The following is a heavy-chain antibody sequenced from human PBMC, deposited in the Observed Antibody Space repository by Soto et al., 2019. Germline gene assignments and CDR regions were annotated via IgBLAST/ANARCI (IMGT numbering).Heavy chain of an antibody. J-gene: IGHJ4*02. D-gene: IGHD2-21*02. Sequence: QVQLVQSGAEEKKPGASVKVSCKASGYTFTSYAMHWVRQAPGQRLEWMGWINAGNGNTKYSQKFQGRVTITRDTSASTAYMELSSLRSEDTAVYYCARAWVVVTAPDYWDQGTLVTVSS. CDR3: ARAWVVVTAPDY. CDR2: INAGNGNT. V-gene: IGHV1-3*05. CDR1: GYTFTSYA.